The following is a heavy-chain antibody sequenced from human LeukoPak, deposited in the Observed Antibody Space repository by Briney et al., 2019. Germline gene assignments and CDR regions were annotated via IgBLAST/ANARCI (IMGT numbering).Heavy chain of an antibody. CDR3: APDQRWESFSDF. CDR1: GFTFSSYA. V-gene: IGHV3-23*01. Sequence: GGSLRLSCAASGFTFSSYAMSWVRQAPGKGLEWVSGISGSGDNTYYADSVKGRFTISRDNSKNTLYVQVNSLGTEDTAVYYCAPDQRWESFSDFWGQGTLVTVSS. J-gene: IGHJ4*02. D-gene: IGHD1-26*01. CDR2: ISGSGDNT.